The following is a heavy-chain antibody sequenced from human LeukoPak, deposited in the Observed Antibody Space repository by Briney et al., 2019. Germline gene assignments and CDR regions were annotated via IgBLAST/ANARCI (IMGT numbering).Heavy chain of an antibody. D-gene: IGHD1-26*01. CDR2: TSSSGTTI. Sequence: PGGSLRLSCAASGFTFSSYEMNWVRQAPGRGLEWISYTSSSGTTIHYADSVKGRFTISRDNAKNSLYLQMNSLRAEDTAVYYCARGRRGAQRGAFDIWGQGTMVTVSS. CDR1: GFTFSSYE. J-gene: IGHJ3*02. CDR3: ARGRRGAQRGAFDI. V-gene: IGHV3-48*03.